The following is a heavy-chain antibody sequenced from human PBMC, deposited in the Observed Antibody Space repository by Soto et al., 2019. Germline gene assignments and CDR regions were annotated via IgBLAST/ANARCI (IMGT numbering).Heavy chain of an antibody. V-gene: IGHV1-3*01. CDR2: INAGNGNT. CDR1: GYTFTSYA. D-gene: IGHD2-2*01. J-gene: IGHJ3*02. Sequence: QVQLVQSGAEVKKPGASVKVSCKASGYTFTSYAMHWVRQAPGQRLEWMGWINAGNGNTKYSQKFQGRVTITRDTXASTAYMELSSLRSEDTAVYYCARDNFVVPAAFDIWGQGTMVTVSS. CDR3: ARDNFVVPAAFDI.